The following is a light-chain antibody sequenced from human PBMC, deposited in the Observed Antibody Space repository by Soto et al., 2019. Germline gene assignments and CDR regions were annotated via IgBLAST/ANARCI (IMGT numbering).Light chain of an antibody. Sequence: EIVMTQSPATVSVSPGERATLSCRASQSVSDTLAWYQQKPGQAPTLLIYDASNRATGIPARFSGSGSGTDLTLTISSLEPEDFAVYYCQQRSNWPRFTFGPGTKVDI. V-gene: IGKV3-11*01. CDR1: QSVSDT. J-gene: IGKJ3*01. CDR3: QQRSNWPRFT. CDR2: DAS.